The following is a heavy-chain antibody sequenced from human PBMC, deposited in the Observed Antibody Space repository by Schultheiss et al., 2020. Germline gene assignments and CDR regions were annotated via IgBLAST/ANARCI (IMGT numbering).Heavy chain of an antibody. CDR3: ARSPRITMIVVVRKHYFDY. Sequence: GSLSLTCAVYGGSFSGYYWSWIRQPPGKGLEWIGEINHSGSTNYNPSLKSRVTISVDTSKNQFSLKLSSVTAADTAVYYCARSPRITMIVVVRKHYFDYWGQGTLVTVSS. CDR2: INHSGST. CDR1: GGSFSGYY. D-gene: IGHD3-22*01. J-gene: IGHJ4*02. V-gene: IGHV4-34*01.